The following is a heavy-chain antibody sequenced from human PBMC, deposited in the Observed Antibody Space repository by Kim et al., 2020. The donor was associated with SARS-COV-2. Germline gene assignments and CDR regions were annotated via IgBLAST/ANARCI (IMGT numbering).Heavy chain of an antibody. D-gene: IGHD3-22*01. CDR2: IYSGGST. CDR1: GFTVSSNY. V-gene: IGHV3-53*01. CDR3: ARDNRYYDSSGEYYYYYYGMDV. J-gene: IGHJ6*02. Sequence: GGSLRLSCAASGFTVSSNYMSWVRQAPGKGLEWVSVIYSGGSTYYADSVKGRFTISRDNSKNTLYLQMNSLRAEDTAVYYCARDNRYYDSSGEYYYYYYGMDVWGQGTTVTVSS.